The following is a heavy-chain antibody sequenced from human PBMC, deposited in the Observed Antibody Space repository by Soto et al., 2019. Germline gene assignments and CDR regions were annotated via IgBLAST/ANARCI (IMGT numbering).Heavy chain of an antibody. Sequence: SETLSLTCTVSGGSISSYYWSWIRQPAGKGLEWIGRIYTSGSTNYNPSLKSRVTMSVDTSKNQFSLKLSSVTAADTAVYYCARDNVNHYGSGSYYNPSWFDPWGQGTLVTVSS. CDR3: ARDNVNHYGSGSYYNPSWFDP. D-gene: IGHD3-10*01. CDR2: IYTSGST. CDR1: GGSISSYY. V-gene: IGHV4-4*07. J-gene: IGHJ5*02.